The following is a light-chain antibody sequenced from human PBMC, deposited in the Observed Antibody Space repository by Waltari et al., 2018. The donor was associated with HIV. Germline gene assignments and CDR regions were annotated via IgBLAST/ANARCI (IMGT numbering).Light chain of an antibody. Sequence: QSALSQPASVSGSPGQSITIPCTGSNSDVGSYNLVSWYQQNSGKAPKLIISDVSKRPSGVSNRFSGSKSGNTASLTISGLQAEDEADYHCYSYAGGSTYVVFGGGTKLTVL. J-gene: IGLJ2*01. V-gene: IGLV2-23*02. CDR3: YSYAGGSTYVV. CDR1: NSDVGSYNL. CDR2: DVS.